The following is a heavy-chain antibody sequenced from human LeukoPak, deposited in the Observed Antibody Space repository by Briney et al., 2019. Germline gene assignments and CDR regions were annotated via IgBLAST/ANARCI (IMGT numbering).Heavy chain of an antibody. V-gene: IGHV3-74*01. CDR3: VRDYQFIQKV. J-gene: IGHJ6*02. D-gene: IGHD2-2*01. CDR1: GFTFSNYW. Sequence: GGSLRLSCVASGFTFSNYWMLWVRQAPGKGLMWVSLISTDGKSTRYAESVKGRFTISRDNAKNALYLQMDILRVEDTALYFCVRDYQFIQKVWGQGTTVTVSS. CDR2: ISTDGKST.